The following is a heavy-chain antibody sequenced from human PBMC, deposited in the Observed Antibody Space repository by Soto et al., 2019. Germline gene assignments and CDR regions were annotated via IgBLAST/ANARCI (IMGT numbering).Heavy chain of an antibody. CDR2: IHYSGST. CDR1: GESISGTIYY. Sequence: SETLSLTCIVSGESISGTIYYWGWTRQPPGKGLEWIGSIHYSGSTYYNPSLKSRVTISVDTSKNHFSLRLTSVTAADTAVYYCARPGGSGWFYFDSWGQGSQVTVSS. D-gene: IGHD6-13*01. J-gene: IGHJ4*02. CDR3: ARPGGSGWFYFDS. V-gene: IGHV4-39*02.